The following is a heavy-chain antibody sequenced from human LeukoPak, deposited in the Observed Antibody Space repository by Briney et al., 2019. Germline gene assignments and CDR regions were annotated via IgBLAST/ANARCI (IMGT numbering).Heavy chain of an antibody. J-gene: IGHJ4*02. CDR1: GFTFSSYA. V-gene: IGHV4-4*02. CDR2: IHHSGTT. Sequence: GSLRLSCAASGFTFSSYAMSWVRQPPGKGLECIGEIHHSGTTNYNPSLKSRVTISVDKSKNEFSLKLNSVTAADTAVYYCARAFLVGYSPEEYFFDYWGQGTLVTVSS. CDR3: ARAFLVGYSPEEYFFDY. D-gene: IGHD2-15*01.